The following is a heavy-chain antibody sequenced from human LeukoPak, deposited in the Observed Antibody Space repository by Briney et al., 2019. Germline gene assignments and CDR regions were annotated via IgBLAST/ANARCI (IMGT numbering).Heavy chain of an antibody. CDR3: AGAPSIVVVPAALFGSNWFDP. CDR1: GYTFTGYY. D-gene: IGHD2-2*01. J-gene: IGHJ5*02. Sequence: ASVKVSCKASGYTFTGYYMHWVRQAPGQGLEWMGWINPNSGGTNYAQKFQGRVTMTRDTSISTAYMELSRLRSDDTAVYYCAGAPSIVVVPAALFGSNWFDPWGQGTLVTVSS. V-gene: IGHV1-2*02. CDR2: INPNSGGT.